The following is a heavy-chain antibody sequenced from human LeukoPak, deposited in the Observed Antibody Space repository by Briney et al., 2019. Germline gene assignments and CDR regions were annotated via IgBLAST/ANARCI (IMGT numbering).Heavy chain of an antibody. Sequence: KTSETLSLTCAVSGGSISSSNWWSWVRQPPGKGLEWIGEIYHSGSTNYNPSLDSRVTMSLDKSRNQLSLRLKSMTAADTAVYYCTRHGSYSHGFWGQGALVTVAS. CDR1: GGSISSSNW. J-gene: IGHJ4*02. D-gene: IGHD3-10*01. CDR3: TRHGSYSHGF. V-gene: IGHV4-4*02. CDR2: IYHSGST.